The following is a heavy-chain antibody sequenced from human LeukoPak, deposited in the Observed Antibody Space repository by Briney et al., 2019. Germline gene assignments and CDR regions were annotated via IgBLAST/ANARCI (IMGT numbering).Heavy chain of an antibody. V-gene: IGHV4-59*01. CDR3: ARVQMSRDNVYYHYYMDV. J-gene: IGHJ6*03. D-gene: IGHD1-1*01. CDR1: GGSISPYY. CDR2: ILYSGST. Sequence: SETLSLTCTVSGGSISPYYWNWIRQPPGKGLEWIGHILYSGSTTYNPSLKSRVTISIDRSKNQFSLNLTSVTAADTAVYYCARVQMSRDNVYYHYYMDVWGKGTTVTVSS.